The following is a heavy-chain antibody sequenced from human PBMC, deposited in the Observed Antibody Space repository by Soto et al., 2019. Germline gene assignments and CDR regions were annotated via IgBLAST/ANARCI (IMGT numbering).Heavy chain of an antibody. CDR3: ARDGTTSFCYYDARRNLLSP. CDR2: IIPILGIA. D-gene: IGHD3-22*01. Sequence: GASVKVSCQASGGTLSSYNISWVRQAPGQGLEWMGRIIPILGIANYAQKFQGRVTITADKSTSTAYMKLSSLRSEDTAVYYCARDGTTSFCYYDARRNLLSPCGQGTLVTVSS. V-gene: IGHV1-69*04. CDR1: GGTLSSYN. J-gene: IGHJ5*02.